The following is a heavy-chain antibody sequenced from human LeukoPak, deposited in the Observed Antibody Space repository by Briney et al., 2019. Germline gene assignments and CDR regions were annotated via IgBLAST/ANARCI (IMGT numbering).Heavy chain of an antibody. CDR2: FSHDGSST. D-gene: IGHD2-8*01. V-gene: IGHV3-30-3*01. J-gene: IGHJ4*02. CDR3: TRPKWGLHYFDY. CDR1: GFTVSNSG. Sequence: GGSLRLSCAASGFTVSNSGIHWVRQAPGKGLEWVAVFSHDGSSTYYADSVEGRLTISRDNSKNTLHLQMNSLRADDTAVYYCTRPKWGLHYFDYWGQGALVTVSS.